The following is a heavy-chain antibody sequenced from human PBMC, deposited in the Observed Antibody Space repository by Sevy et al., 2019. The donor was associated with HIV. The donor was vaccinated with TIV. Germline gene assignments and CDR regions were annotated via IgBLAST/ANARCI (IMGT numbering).Heavy chain of an antibody. Sequence: SDTLSLTCAVSGYSISSGYYWGWIRQPPGKGLEWIGSIYHSGSTYYNPSLKSRVTISVDTSKNQFSLKLSSVTAADTAVYYCARGFSTAMVDYWGQGTLVTVSS. J-gene: IGHJ4*02. V-gene: IGHV4-38-2*01. D-gene: IGHD5-18*01. CDR3: ARGFSTAMVDY. CDR1: GYSISSGYY. CDR2: IYHSGST.